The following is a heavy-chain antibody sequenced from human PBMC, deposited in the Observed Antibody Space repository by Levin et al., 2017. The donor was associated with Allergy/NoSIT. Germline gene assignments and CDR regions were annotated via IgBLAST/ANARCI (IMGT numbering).Heavy chain of an antibody. CDR2: ISAYNGNT. CDR3: ASTEKRFLEPYGMDV. D-gene: IGHD3-3*01. V-gene: IGHV1-18*01. J-gene: IGHJ6*02. CDR1: GYTFTSYG. Sequence: GESLKISCKASGYTFTSYGISWVRQAPGQGLEWMGWISAYNGNTNYAQKLQGRVTMTTDTSTSTAYMELRSLRSDDTAVYYCASTEKRFLEPYGMDVWGQGTTVTVSS.